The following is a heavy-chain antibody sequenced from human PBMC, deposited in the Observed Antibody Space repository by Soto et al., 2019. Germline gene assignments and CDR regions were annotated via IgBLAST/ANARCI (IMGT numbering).Heavy chain of an antibody. CDR2: IKFDGSSA. CDR3: ARGVRGHYGFDV. CDR1: GFTFSDYW. Sequence: EVQLVESGGGLVQPGESLRLSCAASGFTFSDYWIHWVRQAPGKGLVWVSRIKFDGSSANYADSVKGRFTISRDNAKDTLYLQMNSLGAEDTAVYYCARGVRGHYGFDVWGQGTMVTVSS. V-gene: IGHV3-74*01. D-gene: IGHD3-10*01. J-gene: IGHJ3*01.